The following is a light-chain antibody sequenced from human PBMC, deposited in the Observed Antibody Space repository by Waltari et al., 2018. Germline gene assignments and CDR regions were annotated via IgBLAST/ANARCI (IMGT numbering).Light chain of an antibody. CDR2: KAS. J-gene: IGKJ3*01. Sequence: DIQMTQSPPTLTASVGDRVTITCRASQRINTWLAWHQQKPGKAPRVLIYKASTLESGVPSRFSGSGSGTEFTLTISSLQPDDFATYYCQQYNTYPLTFGPGTKVNIK. CDR1: QRINTW. CDR3: QQYNTYPLT. V-gene: IGKV1-5*03.